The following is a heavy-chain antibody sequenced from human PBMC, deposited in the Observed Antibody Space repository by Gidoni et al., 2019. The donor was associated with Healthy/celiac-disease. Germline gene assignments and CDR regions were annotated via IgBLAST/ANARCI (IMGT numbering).Heavy chain of an antibody. J-gene: IGHJ5*02. D-gene: IGHD2-15*01. CDR3: ARGYCSGGSCYRRGWFDP. Sequence: QVQLVHSGAEVKKPGPSVQVPCQASGCTFSSYALSWVRQAPGQGLEWMGGIIPIFGTANYAQKFQGRVTITADESTSTAYMELSSLRSEDTAVYYCARGYCSGGSCYRRGWFDPWGQGTLVTVSS. V-gene: IGHV1-69*01. CDR1: GCTFSSYA. CDR2: IIPIFGTA.